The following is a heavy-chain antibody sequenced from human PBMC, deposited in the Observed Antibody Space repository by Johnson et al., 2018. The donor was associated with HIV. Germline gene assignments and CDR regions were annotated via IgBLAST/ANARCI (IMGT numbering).Heavy chain of an antibody. CDR2: IKQDGSEK. CDR1: GFTFSSYW. Sequence: MQLVESGGGLVQPGGSLRLSCAASGFTFSSYWMNWVRQAPGKGLEWVANIKQDGSEKYYVDSVKGRFTISRDNSDNTMYLQMNSLRDEDTAVYYCARAPHDAFDVWGQGTMVTVSS. V-gene: IGHV3-7*03. J-gene: IGHJ3*01. CDR3: ARAPHDAFDV.